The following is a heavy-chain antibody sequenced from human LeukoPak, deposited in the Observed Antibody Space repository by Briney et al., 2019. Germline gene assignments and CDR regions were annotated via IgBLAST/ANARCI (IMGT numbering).Heavy chain of an antibody. CDR2: IYTSGST. D-gene: IGHD6-19*01. V-gene: IGHV4-4*07. CDR3: ARDRGYSSGWYESSWFDP. CDR1: GGSISSYY. J-gene: IGHJ5*02. Sequence: SETLSLTCTVSGGSISSYYWSWIRQPAGKELEWIGRIYTSGSTNYNPSLKSRVTMSVDTSKNQFSLKLSSVTAADTAVYYCARDRGYSSGWYESSWFDPWGQGTLVTVSS.